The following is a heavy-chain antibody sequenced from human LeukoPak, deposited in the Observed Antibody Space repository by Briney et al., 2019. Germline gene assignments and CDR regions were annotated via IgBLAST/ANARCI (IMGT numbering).Heavy chain of an antibody. CDR2: IYPGDSDT. V-gene: IGHV5-51*01. Sequence: GESLKISCKGSGYSFTSYWIGWVRQMPGKGLEWMRIIYPGDSDTRYSPSFQGQVTISADKSISTAYLQWSSLKASDTAMYYCARWSHYYDSSGYPWSSYYYYGMDVWGQGTTVTVSS. D-gene: IGHD3-22*01. CDR3: ARWSHYYDSSGYPWSSYYYYGMDV. CDR1: GYSFTSYW. J-gene: IGHJ6*02.